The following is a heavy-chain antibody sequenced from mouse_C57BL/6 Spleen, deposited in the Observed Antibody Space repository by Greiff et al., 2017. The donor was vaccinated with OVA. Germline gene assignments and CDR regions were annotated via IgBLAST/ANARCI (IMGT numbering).Heavy chain of an antibody. J-gene: IGHJ2*01. CDR3: ARDLSYGYFDY. D-gene: IGHD2-1*01. Sequence: VQLQQSGAELVKPGASVKISCKASGYAFSSYWMNWVKQRPGKGLEWIGQIYPGDGDTNYNGKFKGKATLTADKSSSTAYMQLSSLTSDDSAVYFCARDLSYGYFDYWGQGTTLTVSS. CDR2: IYPGDGDT. CDR1: GYAFSSYW. V-gene: IGHV1-80*01.